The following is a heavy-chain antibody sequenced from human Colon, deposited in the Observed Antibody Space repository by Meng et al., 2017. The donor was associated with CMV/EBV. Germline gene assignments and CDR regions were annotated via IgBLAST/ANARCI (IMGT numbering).Heavy chain of an antibody. J-gene: IGHJ4*02. D-gene: IGHD6-6*01. CDR1: GYTFASHW. CDR3: ARHYDASSVGY. V-gene: IGHV5-51*01. CDR2: IHCSDSRT. Sequence: GESLKISCKTSGYTFASHWIGWVRQLPGEDLEWMGMIHCSDSRTIYSPLFQGQVTISVAKSLNTAYLQWNSLQASDTAMYFCARHYDASSVGYWGPETLVTVSS.